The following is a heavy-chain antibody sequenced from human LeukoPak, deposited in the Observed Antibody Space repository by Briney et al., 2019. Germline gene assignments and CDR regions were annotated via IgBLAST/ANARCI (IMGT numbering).Heavy chain of an antibody. CDR2: IDPTSGGT. J-gene: IGHJ4*02. Sequence: ASVKVSCKTSGYTFTRYYMHWVRQAPGQGLEWMGWIDPTSGGTKSPQKFQGRVTMTRDTSINTAYAELSRLRSDDTAVYYCARDESAAAGTFDYWGQGTLVTVSS. CDR1: GYTFTRYY. CDR3: ARDESAAAGTFDY. V-gene: IGHV1-2*02. D-gene: IGHD6-13*01.